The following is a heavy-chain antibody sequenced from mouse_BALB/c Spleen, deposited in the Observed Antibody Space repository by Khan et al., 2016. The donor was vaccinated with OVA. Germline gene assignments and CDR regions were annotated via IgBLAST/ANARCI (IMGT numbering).Heavy chain of an antibody. J-gene: IGHJ4*01. V-gene: IGHV2-6-1*01. D-gene: IGHD2-10*01. CDR2: IWSDGSA. Sequence: VELVESGPGLVAPSQSLSITCTISGFSLTNYGVHWIRQPPGKGLEWLVVIWSDGSATYNSALKSRLNISKDNSKNQVFLKMNSLQTDDTAMYYGARQPYYHYYIMDYWGQGTSVTVSS. CDR1: GFSLTNYG. CDR3: ARQPYYHYYIMDY.